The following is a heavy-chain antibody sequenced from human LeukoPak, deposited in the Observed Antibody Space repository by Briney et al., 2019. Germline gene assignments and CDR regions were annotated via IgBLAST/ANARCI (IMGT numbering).Heavy chain of an antibody. Sequence: GGSLRLSCAAPGFTFSSYGMHWVRQAPGKGLEWVAVIWYDGSNKYYADSVKGRFTISRDNSKNTLYLQMNSLRAEDTAVYYCARGHSSSWSYYYGMDVWGKGTTVTVSS. CDR2: IWYDGSNK. V-gene: IGHV3-33*01. CDR1: GFTFSSYG. D-gene: IGHD6-13*01. J-gene: IGHJ6*04. CDR3: ARGHSSSWSYYYGMDV.